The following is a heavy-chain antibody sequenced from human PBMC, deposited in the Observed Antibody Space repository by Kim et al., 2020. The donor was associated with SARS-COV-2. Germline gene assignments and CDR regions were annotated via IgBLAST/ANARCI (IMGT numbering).Heavy chain of an antibody. CDR3: ARGLHRYFGEHYYYMDL. CDR1: GFTTNNFG. D-gene: IGHD3-10*01. J-gene: IGHJ6*03. Sequence: GGSLRLSCEASGFTTNNFGMNWVRQAPGKGLEWVSYISSAGTNTNYADSVKGRFTISRDNAKNSLYLQMSSLRAEDTAIYFCARGLHRYFGEHYYYMDLWGKGTTVTVSS. CDR2: ISSAGTNT. V-gene: IGHV3-48*03.